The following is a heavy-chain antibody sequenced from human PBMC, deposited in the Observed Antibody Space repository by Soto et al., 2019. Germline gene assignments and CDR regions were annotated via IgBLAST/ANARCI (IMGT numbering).Heavy chain of an antibody. D-gene: IGHD6-13*01. CDR1: GFTFSSYW. CDR3: AREYSSSRYFDY. CDR2: ITSDGSST. Sequence: GGSLRLSCAASGFTFSSYWMHWVRQAPGKGLVWVSRITSDGSSTTYADSVKGRFTISRDNAKNTLYLQMNSLRDEDTAVYYCAREYSSSRYFDYWGQGTLVTVSS. J-gene: IGHJ4*02. V-gene: IGHV3-74*01.